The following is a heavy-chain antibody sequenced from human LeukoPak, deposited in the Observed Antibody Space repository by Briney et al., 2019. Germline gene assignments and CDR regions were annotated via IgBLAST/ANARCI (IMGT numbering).Heavy chain of an antibody. J-gene: IGHJ4*02. V-gene: IGHV3-23*01. CDR2: ISGSGGST. CDR1: GFTISSYG. Sequence: GGSLRLSCAASGFTISSYGMSWVRQAPGKGLEWVSAISGSGGSTYYADSVKGRFTISRDNSKNTLYLQMNSLRAEDTAVYYCAKDRYSSGYYLTTYTPDYWGQGTLVTVSS. D-gene: IGHD3-22*01. CDR3: AKDRYSSGYYLTTYTPDY.